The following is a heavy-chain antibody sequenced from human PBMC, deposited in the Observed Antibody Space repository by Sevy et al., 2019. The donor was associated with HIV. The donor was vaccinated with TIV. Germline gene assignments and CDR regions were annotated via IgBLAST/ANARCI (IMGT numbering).Heavy chain of an antibody. V-gene: IGHV4-4*07. CDR2: IYTSGST. D-gene: IGHD4-17*01. Sequence: SETLSLTCTVSGGSISSYYWSWIRQPAGKGLEWIGRIYTSGSTNYNPSLKSRVTMSVDTSKNQFSLKLGSVTAADTAVYYCARDGNDYGDYYAFDIWGQGTMVTVSS. J-gene: IGHJ3*02. CDR3: ARDGNDYGDYYAFDI. CDR1: GGSISSYY.